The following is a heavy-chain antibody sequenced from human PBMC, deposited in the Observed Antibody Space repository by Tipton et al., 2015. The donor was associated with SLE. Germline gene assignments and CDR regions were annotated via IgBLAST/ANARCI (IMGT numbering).Heavy chain of an antibody. CDR3: ARLRGQWLVLDY. D-gene: IGHD6-19*01. Sequence: TLSLTCAVYGGSFSGYYWSWIRQPPGKGLEWIGYIYTSGSTNYNPSLKSRVTISVDTPKNQFSLKLSSVTAADTAVYYCARLRGQWLVLDYWGQGTLVTVSS. CDR1: GGSFSGYY. J-gene: IGHJ4*02. V-gene: IGHV4-4*09. CDR2: IYTSGST.